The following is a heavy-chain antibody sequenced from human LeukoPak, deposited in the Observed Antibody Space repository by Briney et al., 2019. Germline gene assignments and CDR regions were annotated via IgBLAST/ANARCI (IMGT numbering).Heavy chain of an antibody. CDR3: ARVNSNSFDY. J-gene: IGHJ4*02. CDR2: ITGSGSST. CDR1: RFTFSGYE. V-gene: IGHV3-48*03. D-gene: IGHD4-11*01. Sequence: GGSLRLSCAASRFTFSGYEMNWVRQAPGKGLEWVSYITGSGSSTHYVDSVKGRFTISRDNAKNSLYLQMNSLRAEDTAVYYCARVNSNSFDYWGQGTLVAVSS.